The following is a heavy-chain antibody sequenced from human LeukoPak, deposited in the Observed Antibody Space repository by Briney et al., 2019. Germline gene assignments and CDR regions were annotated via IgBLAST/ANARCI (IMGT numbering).Heavy chain of an antibody. CDR3: ARDYASLHSIAVD. V-gene: IGHV3-21*01. D-gene: IGHD6-19*01. J-gene: IGHJ4*02. CDR1: GFTFSSYS. Sequence: GGSLRLSCAASGFTFSSYSMNWVRQAPGKGLEWVSSISSSSSYIYYADSVKGRFTISRDNAKNSLYLQMNSLRAEDTAVYYCARDYASLHSIAVDWGQGTLVTVSS. CDR2: ISSSSSYI.